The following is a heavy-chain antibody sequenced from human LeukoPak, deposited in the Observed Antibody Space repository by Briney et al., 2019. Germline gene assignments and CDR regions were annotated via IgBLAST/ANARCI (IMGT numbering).Heavy chain of an antibody. J-gene: IGHJ6*02. D-gene: IGHD4-17*01. CDR3: TRDLTTVTGFGYYGMDV. CDR2: IRSKAYGGTT. Sequence: PGGSLRLSCTASGFTFGDYAMSWVRQAPGKGLEWVGFIRSKAYGGTTEYAASVKGRFTISRGDSKSIAYLQMNSLKTEDTAVYYCTRDLTTVTGFGYYGMDVWGQGTTVTVSS. CDR1: GFTFGDYA. V-gene: IGHV3-49*04.